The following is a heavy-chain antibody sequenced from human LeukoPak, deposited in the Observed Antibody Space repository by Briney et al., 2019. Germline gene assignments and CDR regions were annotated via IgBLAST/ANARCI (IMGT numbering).Heavy chain of an antibody. CDR3: ARAQTRAFDI. CDR2: IFSGGST. V-gene: IGHV3-53*01. J-gene: IGHJ3*02. CDR1: GFTVGSIH. Sequence: QSGGSLRLSCAASGFTVGSIHMSWVRQAPGKGLEWVSVIFSGGSTYYTASVKGRFTISRDNSKNTLYLQMNSLRAEDTAIYYCARAQTRAFDIWGQGTMVTVSS.